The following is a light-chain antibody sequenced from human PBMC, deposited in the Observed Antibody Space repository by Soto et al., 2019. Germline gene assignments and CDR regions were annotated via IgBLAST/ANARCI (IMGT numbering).Light chain of an antibody. CDR3: QQTYRTPLT. CDR2: AAS. V-gene: IGKV1-39*01. Sequence: DIQMTQSPSSLSASVGDRVTITCRASQSISNYLNWYQHKPWKAPKLLIYAASSFQSGVPSRFSGGASGTDFTLTISSLQPEEFATDYCQQTYRTPLTFGGGTKVEIK. J-gene: IGKJ4*01. CDR1: QSISNY.